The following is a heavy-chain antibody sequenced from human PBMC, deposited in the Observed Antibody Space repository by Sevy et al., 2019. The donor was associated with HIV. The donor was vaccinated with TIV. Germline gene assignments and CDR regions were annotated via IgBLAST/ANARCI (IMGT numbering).Heavy chain of an antibody. V-gene: IGHV6-1*01. D-gene: IGHD5-12*01. CDR2: TYYRSKWYN. Sequence: SQTLSLTCAISGDSVSSNSAAWNWIRQSPSRGLEWLGRTYYRSKWYNDYAVSVKSRITINPDTSKNQFSLQLNSVTPEDTAVYYCARDTGYSGYDRNLYYYYYGMDVWGQGTTVTVSS. J-gene: IGHJ6*02. CDR1: GDSVSSNSAA. CDR3: ARDTGYSGYDRNLYYYYYGMDV.